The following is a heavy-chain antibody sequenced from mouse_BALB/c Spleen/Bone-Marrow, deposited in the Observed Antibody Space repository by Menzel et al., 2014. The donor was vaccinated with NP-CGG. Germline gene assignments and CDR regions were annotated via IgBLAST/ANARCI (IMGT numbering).Heavy chain of an antibody. J-gene: IGHJ2*01. Sequence: VELMESGPGLVAPSQSLSITCTVSGFSLTSYGVNWVRQPPGKGLEWLGVIWAGGSTNYNSALMSRMSIRKDNSKSQVFLKMNSLQTDDTAMYYCARNYGSSYFDYWGQGTTLTVSS. CDR1: GFSLTSYG. V-gene: IGHV2-9*02. CDR3: ARNYGSSYFDY. CDR2: IWAGGST. D-gene: IGHD1-1*01.